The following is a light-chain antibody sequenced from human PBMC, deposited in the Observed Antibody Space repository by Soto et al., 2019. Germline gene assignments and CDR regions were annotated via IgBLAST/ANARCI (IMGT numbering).Light chain of an antibody. CDR1: QSVSSN. CDR2: DAS. V-gene: IGKV3-11*01. CDR3: QQRSNWPPWT. J-gene: IGKJ1*01. Sequence: EIVMTQSPDTLSVSPGERATLSCRASQSVSSNLAWYQQKPGQAPRLLIYDASNRATGIPDRFSGSGSGTDFTLTISRLEPEDFAVYYCQQRSNWPPWTFGQGTKV.